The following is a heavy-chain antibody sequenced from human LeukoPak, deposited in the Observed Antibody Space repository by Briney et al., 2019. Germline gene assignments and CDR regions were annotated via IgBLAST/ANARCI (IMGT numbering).Heavy chain of an antibody. V-gene: IGHV3-53*04. D-gene: IGHD3-16*01. CDR1: GFIVSDNY. Sequence: PGGSLRLSCAASGFIVSDNYMSWVRQAPGKGLEWVSVIYNGGSTYYPDSVKGRFTISRHNTKNTLYLQMNSLRAEDTAVYYCVRDRWGQDRGGFYGMDVWGQGTTVTVSS. CDR2: IYNGGST. J-gene: IGHJ6*02. CDR3: VRDRWGQDRGGFYGMDV.